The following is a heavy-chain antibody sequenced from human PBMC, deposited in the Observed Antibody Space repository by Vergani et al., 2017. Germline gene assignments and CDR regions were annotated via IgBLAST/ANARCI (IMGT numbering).Heavy chain of an antibody. V-gene: IGHV3-21*01. J-gene: IGHJ6*02. D-gene: IGHD3-3*01. CDR3: ARASGFLEWLPLYYYYGMDV. CDR1: GFTFSSYS. Sequence: EVQLVESGGGLVKPGGSLRLSCAASGFTFSSYSMNWVRQAPGKGLEWVSSISSSSSYIYYADSVKGRFTISRDNAKNSLYLQMNSLGAEDTAVYYCARASGFLEWLPLYYYYGMDVWGQGTTVTVSS. CDR2: ISSSSSYI.